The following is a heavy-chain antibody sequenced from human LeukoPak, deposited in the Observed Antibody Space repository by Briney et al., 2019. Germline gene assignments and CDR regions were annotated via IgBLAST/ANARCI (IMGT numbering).Heavy chain of an antibody. CDR1: GGSFSGYY. Sequence: SETLSLTCAVYGGSFSGYYWSWIRQPPGKGLEWIGEINHSGSTNYNPSLKSRVTISVDTSKNQSSLKLSSVTAADTAVYYCARGSVGSGWAFDYWGQGTLVTVSS. V-gene: IGHV4-34*01. J-gene: IGHJ4*02. CDR3: ARGSVGSGWAFDY. D-gene: IGHD6-19*01. CDR2: INHSGST.